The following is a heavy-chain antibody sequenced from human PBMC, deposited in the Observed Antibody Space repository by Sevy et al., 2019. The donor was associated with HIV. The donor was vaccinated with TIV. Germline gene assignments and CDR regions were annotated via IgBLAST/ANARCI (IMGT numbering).Heavy chain of an antibody. Sequence: SETLSLTCAVSGYSINSGYYWGWIRQPPGKGLEWIGSLYHDGSTSFKPSLKSRVTILVDTSKNQFSLKLTSVTAADTAVYYCARGGYYDTSGYYSYYFDYWGQGTLVTVSS. J-gene: IGHJ4*02. CDR3: ARGGYYDTSGYYSYYFDY. CDR2: LYHDGST. V-gene: IGHV4-38-2*01. CDR1: GYSINSGYY. D-gene: IGHD3-22*01.